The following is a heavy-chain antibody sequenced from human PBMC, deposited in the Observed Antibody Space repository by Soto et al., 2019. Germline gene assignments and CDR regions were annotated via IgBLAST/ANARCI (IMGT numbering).Heavy chain of an antibody. CDR1: GYSITTGYH. CDR2: ISHSGNS. Sequence: SETLSLTCAVSGYSITTGYHWGWIRQTPGKGLEWIGSISHSGNSYHNPSLKSRVTISRDTSKNQFSLKLSFVTAADTAIYFCARASSGGNWDFDLWGQGRLVT. CDR3: ARASSGGNWDFDL. V-gene: IGHV4-38-2*01. D-gene: IGHD2-15*01. J-gene: IGHJ4*02.